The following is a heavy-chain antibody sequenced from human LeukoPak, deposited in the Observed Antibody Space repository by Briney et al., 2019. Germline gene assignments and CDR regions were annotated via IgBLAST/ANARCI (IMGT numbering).Heavy chain of an antibody. CDR1: GYTFTNYY. CDR3: ARENGAYCGGDCLPDYFDY. Sequence: GASVKVSCKASGYTFTNYYMHWVRLTPGQGLEWMAIINPSADSTSYAQKFQGRLTVTRDTSTSTVYLELSSLRSGDTAVYYCARENGAYCGGDCLPDYFDYWGQGTLLTVSS. CDR2: INPSADST. J-gene: IGHJ4*02. D-gene: IGHD2-21*02. V-gene: IGHV1-46*01.